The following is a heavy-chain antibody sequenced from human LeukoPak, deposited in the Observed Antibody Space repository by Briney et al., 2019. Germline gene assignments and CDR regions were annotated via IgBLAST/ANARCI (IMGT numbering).Heavy chain of an antibody. J-gene: IGHJ4*02. CDR3: ARLNGSGSSSF. V-gene: IGHV4-34*01. CDR2: INHSGST. Sequence: SETLSLTCAVYGGSFSGYYWSWIRQPPGKGLEWIGEINHSGSTNYNPSLKSRVTISVDTSKNQFSLKLNSVTAADTAVYYCARLNGSGSSSFWGQGTLVTVSS. CDR1: GGSFSGYY. D-gene: IGHD3-10*01.